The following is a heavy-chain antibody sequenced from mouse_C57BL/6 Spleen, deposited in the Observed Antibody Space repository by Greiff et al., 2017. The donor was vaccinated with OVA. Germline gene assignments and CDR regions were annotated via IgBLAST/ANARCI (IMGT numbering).Heavy chain of an antibody. CDR1: GYTFTSYW. V-gene: IGHV1-5*01. CDR2: IYPGNSDT. J-gene: IGHJ3*01. Sequence: EVQLQQSGTVLARPGASVKMSCKTSGYTFTSYWMHWVKQRPGQGLEWIGAIYPGNSDTSYNQKFKGKAKLTAVTSASTAYMELSSLTNEDSAVYYCTGLYGYDLFAYWGQGTLVTVSA. CDR3: TGLYGYDLFAY. D-gene: IGHD2-2*01.